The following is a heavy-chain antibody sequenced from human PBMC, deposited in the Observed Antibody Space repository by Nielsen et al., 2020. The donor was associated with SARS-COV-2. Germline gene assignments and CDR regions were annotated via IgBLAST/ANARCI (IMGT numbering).Heavy chain of an antibody. CDR3: TRDVMNGWYGYFDY. CDR1: GLTFSSYA. V-gene: IGHV3-23*03. D-gene: IGHD6-19*01. J-gene: IGHJ4*02. Sequence: GESLKISCAASGLTFSSYAMSWVRQAPGKGLEWVSVVYSPGRGSSTYYADSVKGRFTISRDNSRNTAYLQMNILRAEDTALYYCTRDVMNGWYGYFDYWGQGVLVTVSS. CDR2: VYSPGRGSST.